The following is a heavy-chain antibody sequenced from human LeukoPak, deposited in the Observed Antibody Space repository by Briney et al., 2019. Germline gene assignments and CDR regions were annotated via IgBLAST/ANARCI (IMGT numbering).Heavy chain of an antibody. CDR1: GGSISSSNW. CDR2: IYHSGST. D-gene: IGHD3-3*01. V-gene: IGHV4-4*02. J-gene: IGHJ3*02. Sequence: SSETLSLTCTVSGGSISSSNWWSWVRQPPGKGLEWIGEIYHSGSTNYNPSLKSRVTISVDKSKNQFSLKLSSVTAADTAVYYCARAWSGPNAFDIWGQGTMVTVSS. CDR3: ARAWSGPNAFDI.